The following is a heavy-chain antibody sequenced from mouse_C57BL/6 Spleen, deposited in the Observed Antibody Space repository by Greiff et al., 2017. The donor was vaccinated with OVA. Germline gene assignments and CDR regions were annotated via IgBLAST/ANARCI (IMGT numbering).Heavy chain of an antibody. V-gene: IGHV14-1*01. J-gene: IGHJ2*01. D-gene: IGHD1-1*01. CDR2: IDPEDGDT. CDR3: TTVLRRTEYYFDY. Sequence: VQLQQSGAELVRPGASVKLSCTASGFNIKDYYMHWVKQRPEQGLEWIGRIDPEDGDTEYAPKFQGKATLTADTSSNPAYLQLSSLTSEDTAVYFGTTVLRRTEYYFDYWGQGTTLTVSS. CDR1: GFNIKDYY.